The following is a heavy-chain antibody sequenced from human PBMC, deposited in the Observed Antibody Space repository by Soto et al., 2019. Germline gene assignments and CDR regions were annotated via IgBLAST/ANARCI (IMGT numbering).Heavy chain of an antibody. Sequence: PGESLKISCKGSGYSFTTYWISWVRQMPGKGLEWMGIIYPGDSDTRYSPSFQGQVTISADKSISTAYLQWSSLKASDTAMYYCARTNPRLYSGDEGVYYYGMDVWGQGTTVTVSS. J-gene: IGHJ6*02. V-gene: IGHV5-51*01. CDR1: GYSFTTYW. D-gene: IGHD5-12*01. CDR2: IYPGDSDT. CDR3: ARTNPRLYSGDEGVYYYGMDV.